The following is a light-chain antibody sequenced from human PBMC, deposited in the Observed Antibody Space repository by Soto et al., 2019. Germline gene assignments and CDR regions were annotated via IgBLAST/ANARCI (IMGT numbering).Light chain of an antibody. CDR1: QSISKY. V-gene: IGKV1-39*01. CDR2: AAS. J-gene: IGKJ2*01. Sequence: DIQMSQSPSSLSASVGDRVTVTCRTSQSISKYLNWYQQKPGKAPKPLIYAASSLQSGVPSRFSGSGSGTDFTLTSSSLQPEDFATYFCQQSYNTSYTFGQGTKLEIK. CDR3: QQSYNTSYT.